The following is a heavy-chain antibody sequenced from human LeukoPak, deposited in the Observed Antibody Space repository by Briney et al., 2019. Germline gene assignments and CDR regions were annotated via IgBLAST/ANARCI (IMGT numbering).Heavy chain of an antibody. CDR3: ARADGTGGPYDY. CDR2: IYSDGTT. CDR1: GFTFSSYA. D-gene: IGHD3/OR15-3a*01. Sequence: GGSLRLSCAASGFTFSSYAMSWVRQAPGKGLEWVSVIYSDGTTYYADSVKGRFTISRDYSKNTLFLQMNSLRAEDTAIYYCARADGTGGPYDYWGQGTLVTVSS. J-gene: IGHJ4*02. V-gene: IGHV3-23*03.